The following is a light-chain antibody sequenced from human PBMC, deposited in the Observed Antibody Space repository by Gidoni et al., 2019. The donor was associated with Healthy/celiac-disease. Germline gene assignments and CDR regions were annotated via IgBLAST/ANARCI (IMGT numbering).Light chain of an antibody. V-gene: IGLV3-9*01. CDR3: QVWDSSTARVV. CDR2: RDR. CDR1: NIGSKN. Sequence: SYELTKPLSVSVAQGQTARITWGGNNIGSKNVHWYQQKPGQAPVLVISRDRNRPSGIPERFSGSHSGNTATLTLSRAQAGDEAYYYCQVWDSSTARVVFGGGTKLTVL. J-gene: IGLJ2*01.